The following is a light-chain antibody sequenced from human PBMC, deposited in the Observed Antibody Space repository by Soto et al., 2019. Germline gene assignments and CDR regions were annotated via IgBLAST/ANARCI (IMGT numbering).Light chain of an antibody. V-gene: IGKV3-11*01. CDR1: QSVSSY. CDR2: DAS. CDR3: QQSYSTPPIT. Sequence: ILLTQSPATLSLSPGERATLSCRASQSVSSYLAWYQQKPGQAPRLLIYDASNRATGIPARFSGSGSGTDFTLTISSLQPEDFATYYCQQSYSTPPITFGQGTRLEI. J-gene: IGKJ5*01.